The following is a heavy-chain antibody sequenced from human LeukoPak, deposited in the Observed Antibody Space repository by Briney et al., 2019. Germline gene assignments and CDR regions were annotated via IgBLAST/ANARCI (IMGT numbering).Heavy chain of an antibody. Sequence: SETLSLTCSVSGGFINNYYWSWIRQPPGKGLEWIGYISYSGSTNYNPSLKSRVIISVDTSKNQFSLKVSSVTAADTAVYYCAKSGYYDFWSGLHHYYYYYMDVWGKGTTVTVSS. J-gene: IGHJ6*03. V-gene: IGHV4-59*08. CDR1: GGFINNYY. CDR3: AKSGYYDFWSGLHHYYYYYMDV. D-gene: IGHD3-3*01. CDR2: ISYSGST.